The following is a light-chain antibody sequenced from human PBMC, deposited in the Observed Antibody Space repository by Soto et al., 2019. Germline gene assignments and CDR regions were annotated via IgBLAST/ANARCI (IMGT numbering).Light chain of an antibody. J-gene: IGLJ2*01. CDR3: KSFTIEHTVI. CDR2: GVS. V-gene: IGLV2-14*01. Sequence: QSVLTQPASVSGSPGQSITISCTGTSSDIGAFNYVSWYQQHPGKAPQLIIYGVSNRPSGVSNRFSASTSANTASLTISGLQAEDEADYCCKSFTIEHTVIFGGGTKVTVL. CDR1: SSDIGAFNY.